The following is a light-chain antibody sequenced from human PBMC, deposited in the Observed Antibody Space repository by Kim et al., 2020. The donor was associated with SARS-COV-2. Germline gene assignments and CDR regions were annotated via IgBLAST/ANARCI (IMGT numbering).Light chain of an antibody. Sequence: EIVLTQSPVTLSLSPGERATLSCRASQSVGSRYLAWFQQKPGQPPRLLMYDTSKRATGVPDRFSGSGSGTDFTLTVSRLEAEDYAVYYCQQYLKSPPTFGGGTKVDIK. J-gene: IGKJ4*01. V-gene: IGKV3-20*01. CDR3: QQYLKSPPT. CDR1: QSVGSRY. CDR2: DTS.